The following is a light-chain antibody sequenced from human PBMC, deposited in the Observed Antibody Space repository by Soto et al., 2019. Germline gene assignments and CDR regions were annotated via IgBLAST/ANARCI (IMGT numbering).Light chain of an antibody. CDR1: RPNIGSNY. CDR3: LAWDDSLDVWV. CDR2: RYT. J-gene: IGLJ3*02. Sequence: QAVVTQPPSSSGTPGQTVTISCSGSRPNIGSNYVSWYQLLPGTAPKLLIYRYTQRPSGVPDRFSGSKSGTSASLAISGLRSEDEGDYYCLAWDDSLDVWVFGGGTKLTVL. V-gene: IGLV1-47*01.